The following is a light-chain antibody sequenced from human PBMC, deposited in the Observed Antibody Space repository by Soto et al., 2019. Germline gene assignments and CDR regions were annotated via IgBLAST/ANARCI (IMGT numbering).Light chain of an antibody. V-gene: IGLV2-8*01. CDR1: SSDVGGYNY. Sequence: QSALTQPPSASGSPGQSVTISCTGTSSDVGGYNYVSWYQQHPGKAPKLMIYEASKRPSGVPDRFSGSKSGNTASLTVSGLQAEDEADYYCSSYAGSNNFDLYVFGTGTQLTVL. J-gene: IGLJ1*01. CDR2: EAS. CDR3: SSYAGSNNFDLYV.